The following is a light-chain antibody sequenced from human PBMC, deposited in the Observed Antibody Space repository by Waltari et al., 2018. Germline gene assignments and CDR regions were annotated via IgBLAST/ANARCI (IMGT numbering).Light chain of an antibody. CDR3: QQYHSTPYT. Sequence: DIVMTQSPDSLAVSLGERATINCKSSQNVLYAFNNTNFLSWYQQKPGQPPRLLIYWASTREAGVPDRFSGSGSGADFSLTISSLQTDDAAVYYCQQYHSTPYTFGPGTKLEI. CDR1: QNVLYAFNNTNF. J-gene: IGKJ2*01. CDR2: WAS. V-gene: IGKV4-1*01.